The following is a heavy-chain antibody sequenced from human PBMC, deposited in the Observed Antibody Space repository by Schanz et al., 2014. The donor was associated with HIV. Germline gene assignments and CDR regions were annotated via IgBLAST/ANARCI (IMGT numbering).Heavy chain of an antibody. CDR2: ISGSSNKI. Sequence: EVHLVESGGRLVKPGESLILSCITSGFTLNGYSMNWVRQAPGKGLEWVSSISGSSNKIYYAHSMKDRFIVSRDNAQNLVFLQLNSLRADDTAIYYCAKISGFSVLVKLGCFDSWGQGTLVTVSS. D-gene: IGHD3-16*01. V-gene: IGHV3-21*04. J-gene: IGHJ4*02. CDR3: AKISGFSVLVKLGCFDS. CDR1: GFTLNGYS.